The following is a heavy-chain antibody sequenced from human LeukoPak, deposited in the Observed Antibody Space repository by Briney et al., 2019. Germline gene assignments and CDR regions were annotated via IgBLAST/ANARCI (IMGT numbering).Heavy chain of an antibody. CDR1: GFTFSSYS. Sequence: PGGSLRLSCAASGFTFSSYSMNWVGQAPGKGLEWVSSISSSSSYIYYADSVKGRFTISRDNAKNSLYLQMNSLRAEDTAVYYCARENQLLDYYGMDVWGQGPTVTVSS. V-gene: IGHV3-21*01. J-gene: IGHJ6*02. CDR3: ARENQLLDYYGMDV. D-gene: IGHD2-2*01. CDR2: ISSSSSYI.